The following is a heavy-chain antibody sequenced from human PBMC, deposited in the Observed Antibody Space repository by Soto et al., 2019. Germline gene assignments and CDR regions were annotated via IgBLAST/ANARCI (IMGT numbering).Heavy chain of an antibody. J-gene: IGHJ6*02. V-gene: IGHV4-39*07. D-gene: IGHD6-19*01. Sequence: SETLSLTCTVSGGSSSSTSYYWGWIRQPPGKGLEWIGEIYHSGSTNYNPSLKSRVTISVDKSKNQFSLKLSSVTAADTAVYYCARDTGSSSGWYRTSGMDVWGQGTTVTVSS. CDR3: ARDTGSSSGWYRTSGMDV. CDR1: GGSSSSTSYY. CDR2: IYHSGST.